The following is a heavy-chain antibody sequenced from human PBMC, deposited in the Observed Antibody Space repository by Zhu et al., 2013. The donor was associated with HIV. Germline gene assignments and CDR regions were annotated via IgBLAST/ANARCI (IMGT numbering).Heavy chain of an antibody. D-gene: IGHD5-18*01. CDR3: ARGRSFXGYPVY. CDR2: LNHSGGT. V-gene: IGHV4-34*01. Sequence: QVQLHQWGAGLLKPSETLSLTCNVSGGSFSGYYWIWIRQPPGKGLEWIGELNHSGGTNYNSSLKSRVSISGDTSKKQFSLKLTSVTAADTALYYCARGRSFXGYPVYWGQGSLVTVS. CDR1: GGSFSGYY. J-gene: IGHJ4*02.